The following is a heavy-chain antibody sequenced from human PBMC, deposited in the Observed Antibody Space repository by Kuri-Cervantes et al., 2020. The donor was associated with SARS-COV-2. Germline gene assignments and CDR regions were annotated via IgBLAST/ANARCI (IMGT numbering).Heavy chain of an antibody. CDR2: ISSNGGST. Sequence: GESLKISCSASGFTFSSYAMHWARQAPGKGLEYVSAISSNGGSTYYADSVKGRFTISRDNSKNTLYLQMSSLRAEDTAVYYGVKAPEGPDDYWGQGTLVTVSS. CDR1: GFTFSSYA. CDR3: VKAPEGPDDY. V-gene: IGHV3-64D*06. J-gene: IGHJ4*02.